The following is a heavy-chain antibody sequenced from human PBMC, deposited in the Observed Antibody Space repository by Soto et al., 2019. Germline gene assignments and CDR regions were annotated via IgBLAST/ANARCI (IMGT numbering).Heavy chain of an antibody. CDR3: AREGGSDGSGGYLIRGAFDI. CDR1: GDTISRIDYY. CDR2: IYFRGNT. D-gene: IGHD3-22*01. J-gene: IGHJ3*02. Sequence: PSDSLYLACAACGDTISRIDYYWTWIRQHPEKGLDWIGNIYFRGNTYYSPSLESRLTISVDTSKNQFSLKLTSVTAADTAVYYCAREGGSDGSGGYLIRGAFDIWGQGTMVTVSS. V-gene: IGHV4-31*11.